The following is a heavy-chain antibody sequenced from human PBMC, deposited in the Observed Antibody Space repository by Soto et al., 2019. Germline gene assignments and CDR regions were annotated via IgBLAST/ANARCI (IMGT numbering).Heavy chain of an antibody. V-gene: IGHV3-30-3*01. D-gene: IGHD6-19*01. J-gene: IGHJ6*02. Sequence: QVQLVESGGGVVQPGRSLRLSCAASGFTFSSYAMHWVRQAPGKGLEWVAVISYDGSNKYYADSVKGRFTISRDNSKNXLYLQMNSLRAEDTAVYYCARDPYSGWLRIYGMDVWGQGTTVTVSS. CDR1: GFTFSSYA. CDR3: ARDPYSGWLRIYGMDV. CDR2: ISYDGSNK.